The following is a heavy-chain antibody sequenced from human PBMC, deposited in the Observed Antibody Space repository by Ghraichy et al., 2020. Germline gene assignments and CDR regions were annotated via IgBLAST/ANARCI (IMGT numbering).Heavy chain of an antibody. V-gene: IGHV3-48*04. CDR1: GFAFSSYS. CDR2: ISSSSGTI. Sequence: GESLNISCAASGFAFSSYSMNWVRQAPGKGLEWISYISSSSGTIYYADSLKGRFTISRDNAKNSLYLQMHSLRAEDTAVYYCASGYRRFDSWGQGTLVTVSS. D-gene: IGHD5-18*01. CDR3: ASGYRRFDS. J-gene: IGHJ4*02.